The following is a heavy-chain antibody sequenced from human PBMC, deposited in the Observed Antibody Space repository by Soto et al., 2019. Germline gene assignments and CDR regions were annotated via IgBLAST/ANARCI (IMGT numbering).Heavy chain of an antibody. Sequence: GGSLRLSCAASGFTFSSYGMHWVRQAPGKGLEWVAVISYDGSNKYYADSVKGRFTISRDNSKNTLYLQMNSLRAEDTAVYYCAKDFLLLPKYYYYGMDVWGQGTTVTVSS. CDR1: GFTFSSYG. CDR3: AKDFLLLPKYYYYGMDV. CDR2: ISYDGSNK. J-gene: IGHJ6*02. V-gene: IGHV3-30*18. D-gene: IGHD2-15*01.